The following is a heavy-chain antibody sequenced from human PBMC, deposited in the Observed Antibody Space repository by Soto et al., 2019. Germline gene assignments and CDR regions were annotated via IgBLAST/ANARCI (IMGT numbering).Heavy chain of an antibody. V-gene: IGHV3-64D*08. CDR1: GFTFSSYA. D-gene: IGHD1-26*01. CDR2: ISSNGGST. Sequence: PGGSLRLSCSASGFTFSSYAMHWVRQAPGKGLEYVSAISSNGGSTYYADSVKGRFTISRDNSKNTLYLQMSSLRAEDTAVYYCVKADSDYYYYYGMDVWGQGTTVTVSS. J-gene: IGHJ6*02. CDR3: VKADSDYYYYYGMDV.